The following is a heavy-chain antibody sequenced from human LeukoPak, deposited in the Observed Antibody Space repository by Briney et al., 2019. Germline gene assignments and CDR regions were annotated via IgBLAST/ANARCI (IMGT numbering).Heavy chain of an antibody. CDR1: GFTFSSYA. D-gene: IGHD3-16*01. CDR3: ARDVAASAVYYFDY. Sequence: GGSLRLSCAASGFTFSSYAMSWDRQAPGKGLEWVSAISGSGGSTYHADSVKGRFTISRDNSKNTLYLQMNSLRTDDTAVYYCARDVAASAVYYFDYWGQGTLVTVSS. V-gene: IGHV3-23*01. J-gene: IGHJ4*02. CDR2: ISGSGGST.